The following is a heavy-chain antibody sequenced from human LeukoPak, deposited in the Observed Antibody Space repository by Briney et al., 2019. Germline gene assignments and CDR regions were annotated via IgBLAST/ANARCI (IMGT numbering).Heavy chain of an antibody. CDR1: GFTVSSNY. V-gene: IGHV3-53*01. D-gene: IGHD6-6*01. Sequence: GGSLRLSCAASGFTVSSNYMSRVRQAPGKGLEWVSVIYSGGSTYYADSVKGRFTISRDNSKNTLYLQMNSLRAEDTAVYYCARVPSQYYYGMDVWGQGTTVTVSS. CDR2: IYSGGST. J-gene: IGHJ6*02. CDR3: ARVPSQYYYGMDV.